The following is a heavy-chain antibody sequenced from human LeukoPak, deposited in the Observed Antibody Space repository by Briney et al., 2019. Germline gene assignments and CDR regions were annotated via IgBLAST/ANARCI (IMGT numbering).Heavy chain of an antibody. CDR2: ISGRADRT. J-gene: IGHJ4*02. V-gene: IGHV3-23*01. CDR1: GFTFSSYA. D-gene: IGHD6-19*01. Sequence: PGGSLRLSCAASGFTFSSYAMSWVRQAPGKGLKWVSAISGRADRTYYADSVKGRFTISRDNFKNTLYLQMNSLRAEDTAVYYCARDGSYSSGWYGFDFDYWGQGTLVTVSS. CDR3: ARDGSYSSGWYGFDFDY.